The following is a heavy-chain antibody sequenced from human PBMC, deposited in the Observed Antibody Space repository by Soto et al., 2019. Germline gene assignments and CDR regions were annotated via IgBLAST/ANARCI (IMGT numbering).Heavy chain of an antibody. V-gene: IGHV4-39*01. Sequence: ASETLSLTCTVSGGSISSSSYYWGWIRQPPGKGLEWIGSIYYSGSTYYNPSLKSRVTISVDTSKNQFSLKLSSVTAADTAVYYCARRATPITIFGVVIYHLHYFDYWGQGTLVTVSS. J-gene: IGHJ4*02. CDR1: GGSISSSSYY. CDR2: IYYSGST. CDR3: ARRATPITIFGVVIYHLHYFDY. D-gene: IGHD3-3*01.